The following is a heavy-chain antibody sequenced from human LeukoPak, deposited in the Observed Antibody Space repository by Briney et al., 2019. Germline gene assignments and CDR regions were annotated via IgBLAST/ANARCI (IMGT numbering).Heavy chain of an antibody. CDR1: GFTFSTYA. Sequence: GGSLRLSCAASGFTFSTYAMTWVRQAPGKGLEWVSAFSATDGSTQYADSVKGRFTISRDSTTNTLFLQMNSLRAEDTAVFYCARTIAQYTNSWLYYYYGMDVWGQGTTVTVSS. J-gene: IGHJ6*02. CDR3: ARTIAQYTNSWLYYYYGMDV. V-gene: IGHV3-23*01. CDR2: FSATDGST. D-gene: IGHD6-13*01.